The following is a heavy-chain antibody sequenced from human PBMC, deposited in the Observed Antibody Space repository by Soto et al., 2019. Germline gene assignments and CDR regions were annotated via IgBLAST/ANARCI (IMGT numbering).Heavy chain of an antibody. CDR1: GFTVSSNY. CDR2: IYSGGST. Sequence: EVQLVESGGGLIQPGGSLSLSCAASGFTVSSNYMSWVRQAPGKGLEWVSVIYSGGSTYYADSVKGRFTISRDNSKNTLYLQMNSLSAEDTAVYYCARDGDGYNYLDYWGQGTLVVVSS. V-gene: IGHV3-53*01. CDR3: ARDGDGYNYLDY. J-gene: IGHJ4*02. D-gene: IGHD5-12*01.